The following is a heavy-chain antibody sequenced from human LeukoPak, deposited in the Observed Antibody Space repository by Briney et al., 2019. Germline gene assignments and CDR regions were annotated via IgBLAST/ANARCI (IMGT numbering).Heavy chain of an antibody. V-gene: IGHV1-69*13. J-gene: IGHJ4*02. CDR3: ARCDQWSHYFDL. CDR1: GGSFNSFA. D-gene: IGHD2-15*01. Sequence: SVKVSCKASGGSFNSFAICWVRQAPGQGPQWMGGIIPVFGSPNYAQRFQGRVSITADEATGTAYMELSSLRSEDTAVYYCARCDQWSHYFDLWGQGTLVTVSS. CDR2: IIPVFGSP.